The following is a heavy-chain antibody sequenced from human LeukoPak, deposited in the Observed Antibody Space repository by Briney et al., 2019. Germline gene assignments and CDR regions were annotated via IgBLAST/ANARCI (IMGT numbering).Heavy chain of an antibody. J-gene: IGHJ4*02. CDR3: ATDGYCSGGSCYSYDN. CDR2: SKSKTDGGTI. D-gene: IGHD2-15*01. Sequence: GGSLRLSCVASGLTFSKAWVTWVRQAPGKGLEWVGRSKSKTDGGTIDYGAPVKGRFSISRDDSKSTLYLQMNSLKTDDTAVYYCATDGYCSGGSCYSYDNWGQGTQVTVSS. V-gene: IGHV3-15*01. CDR1: GLTFSKAW.